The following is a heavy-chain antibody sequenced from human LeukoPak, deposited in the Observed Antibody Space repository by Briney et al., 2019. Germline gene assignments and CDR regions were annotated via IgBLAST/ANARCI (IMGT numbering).Heavy chain of an antibody. CDR2: IWPGDSDS. Sequence: GESLQISCKVSGYSFLTYWIAWVRQRPGKGLEWMGIIWPGDSDSRYSPSFQGQVTFSVDTSISVVYLRWSSLKASDSAMYYCARQESGGSYDAFDIWGQGTMVTVSS. CDR1: GYSFLTYW. J-gene: IGHJ3*02. D-gene: IGHD1-26*01. V-gene: IGHV5-51*01. CDR3: ARQESGGSYDAFDI.